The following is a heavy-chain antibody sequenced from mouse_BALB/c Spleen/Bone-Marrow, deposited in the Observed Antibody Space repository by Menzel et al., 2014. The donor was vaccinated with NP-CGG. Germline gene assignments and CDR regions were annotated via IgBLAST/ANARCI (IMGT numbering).Heavy chain of an antibody. V-gene: IGHV1S137*01. CDR2: ISTYYGDA. Sequence: QVQLQQSGAELVRPGVSVKISCKGSGYTFTDYAMHWVKQCHAKSLEWIGVISTYYGDASYNQKFKGKATMTVDKSSSTAYMELARLTSEDSAIYYCARRGGFYAMDYWGQGTSVTVSS. CDR1: GYTFTDYA. CDR3: ARRGGFYAMDY. J-gene: IGHJ4*01.